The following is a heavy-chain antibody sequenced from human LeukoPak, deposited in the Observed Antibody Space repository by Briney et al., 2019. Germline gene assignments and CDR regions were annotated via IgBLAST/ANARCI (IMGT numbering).Heavy chain of an antibody. CDR3: ALCAQFWGSTSFFFDS. J-gene: IGHJ4*02. V-gene: IGHV5-10-1*01. Sequence: GESLRISCKGSGYSFTSYWISWVRQMPGKGLEWMGRIDPSDSYTNYSPSFQGHVTISADKSISTAYLQWSSLKASDTAMYYCALCAQFWGSTSFFFDSGGQGPLVPVSP. CDR2: IDPSDSYT. D-gene: IGHD2-2*01. CDR1: GYSFTSYW.